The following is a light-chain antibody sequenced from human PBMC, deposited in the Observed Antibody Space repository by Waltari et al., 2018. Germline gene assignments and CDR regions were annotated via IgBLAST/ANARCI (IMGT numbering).Light chain of an antibody. V-gene: IGLV1-51*01. CDR2: DNN. CDR3: GTWDSSLSAL. Sequence: QSVLTQPPSVSAAPGQKVTISCSASSSNIGNNYLSWYQHLPRTAPKLLIYDNNKRPSGIPDRFSGSKSGTSATLGITGLQTGDEADYYCGTWDSSLSALFGGGTKLTVL. CDR1: SSNIGNNY. J-gene: IGLJ2*01.